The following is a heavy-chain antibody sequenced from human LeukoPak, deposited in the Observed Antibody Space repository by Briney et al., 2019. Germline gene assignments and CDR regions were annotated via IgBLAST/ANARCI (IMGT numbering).Heavy chain of an antibody. Sequence: PSETLSLTCTVSGGSISSYYWSWIRQPPGKGLEWIGYIYYSGSTNYNPSLQSRVTRSVDTSKNQFSLKLSSVTAADTAVYYCARATYSSGWGTSDYWGQGTLVTVSS. CDR2: IYYSGST. CDR3: ARATYSSGWGTSDY. CDR1: GGSISSYY. D-gene: IGHD6-19*01. J-gene: IGHJ4*02. V-gene: IGHV4-59*01.